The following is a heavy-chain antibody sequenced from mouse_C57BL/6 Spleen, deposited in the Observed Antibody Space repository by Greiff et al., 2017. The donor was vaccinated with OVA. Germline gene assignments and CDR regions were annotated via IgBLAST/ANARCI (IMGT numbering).Heavy chain of an antibody. V-gene: IGHV1-64*01. J-gene: IGHJ4*01. D-gene: IGHD2-4*01. Sequence: VQLQQPGAELVKPGASVKLSCKASGYTFTSYWMHWVKQRPVQGLEWIGMIHPNSGSTNYNEKFKSKATLTVDKSSSTAYMQLSSLTSEDSAVYYCARSDYEAYYYAMDYWGQGTSVTVSS. CDR1: GYTFTSYW. CDR3: ARSDYEAYYYAMDY. CDR2: IHPNSGST.